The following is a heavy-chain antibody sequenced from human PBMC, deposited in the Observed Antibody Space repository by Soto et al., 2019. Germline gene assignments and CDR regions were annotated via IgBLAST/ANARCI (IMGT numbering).Heavy chain of an antibody. CDR3: ASSRGYSYGPYGMDV. D-gene: IGHD5-18*01. CDR1: GGTFSSYA. Sequence: QVQLVQSGAEVKKPGSSVKVSCKASGGTFSSYAISWVRQAPGQGLEWMGGIIPIFGTANYAQKFQGRVTTTAVESTSTACMALSSLRSEDTAVYYCASSRGYSYGPYGMDVWGQGTTVTVSS. CDR2: IIPIFGTA. V-gene: IGHV1-69*12. J-gene: IGHJ6*02.